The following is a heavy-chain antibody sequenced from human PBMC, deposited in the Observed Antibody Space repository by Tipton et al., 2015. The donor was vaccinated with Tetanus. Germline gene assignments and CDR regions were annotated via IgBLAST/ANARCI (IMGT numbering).Heavy chain of an antibody. CDR2: IYYSGRT. V-gene: IGHV4-39*01. J-gene: IGHJ4*02. CDR3: ARRGGDLLTGYYDS. D-gene: IGHD3/OR15-3a*01. CDR1: GGSISSSNYY. Sequence: TLSLTCTVSGGSISSSNYYWGWIRQPPGKGLEWIGRIYYSGRTSYNPSLKSRVTISVDTSKNQFSLELNSVTAADTAVYYCARRGGDLLTGYYDSWGPGTLVTVSS.